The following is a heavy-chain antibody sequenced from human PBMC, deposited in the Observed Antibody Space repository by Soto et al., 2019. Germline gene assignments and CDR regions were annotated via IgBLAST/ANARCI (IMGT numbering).Heavy chain of an antibody. V-gene: IGHV1-18*01. J-gene: IGHJ4*02. CDR3: ARDPFTMVRGVMFDY. CDR1: GYTFTSYG. Sequence: QVQLVQSGAEVKKPGASVKVSCKASGYTFTSYGISWVRQAPGQGLEWMGWISAYNGNTNYAQKLQGRVTMTTDPSTSTAYMELRSLRSDDTAVYYCARDPFTMVRGVMFDYWGQGTLVTVSS. D-gene: IGHD3-10*01. CDR2: ISAYNGNT.